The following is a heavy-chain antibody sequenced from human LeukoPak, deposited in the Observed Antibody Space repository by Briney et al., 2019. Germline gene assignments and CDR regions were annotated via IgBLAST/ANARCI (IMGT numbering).Heavy chain of an antibody. Sequence: GTSVKVSCKASGFTFTSSAMQWVRQARGQRLEWIGWIVVGSGNTNYAQKFQERVTITRDMSTSTAYMELSSLRSEDTAVYYCAAGYDFWRKIAFDIWGQGTMVTVSS. J-gene: IGHJ3*02. V-gene: IGHV1-58*02. D-gene: IGHD3-3*01. CDR3: AAGYDFWRKIAFDI. CDR1: GFTFTSSA. CDR2: IVVGSGNT.